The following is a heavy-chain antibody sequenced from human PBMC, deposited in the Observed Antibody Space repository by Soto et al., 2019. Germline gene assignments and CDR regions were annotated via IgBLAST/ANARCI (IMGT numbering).Heavy chain of an antibody. CDR1: GGTFSSYA. J-gene: IGHJ6*02. CDR3: ASHSYGYSPHYYHGRDV. CDR2: IIPIFGTA. Sequence: QVQLVQSGAEVKKPGSSVKVSCKASGGTFSSYASSWVRQAPGQGLEWMGGIIPIFGTANYAQKFQGRVTPRFGTGYYARRFQGRGPITADESTSTAYMELSSLRSEDTAGYYCASHSYGYSPHYYHGRDVWGQGTTVTVSS. V-gene: IGHV1-69*12. D-gene: IGHD5-18*01.